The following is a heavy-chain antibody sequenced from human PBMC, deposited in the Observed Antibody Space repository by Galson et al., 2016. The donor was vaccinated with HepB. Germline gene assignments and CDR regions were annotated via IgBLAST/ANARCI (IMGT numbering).Heavy chain of an antibody. CDR2: TDIDGTP. CDR1: GFTFSNFA. Sequence: SLRLSCAAAGFTFSNFAMTWVRHAPEKGLEWASSTDIDGTPYYADSVKGRFTISRDNSKSTLYLQMNSLRVDDTALYYCAKGGISYATGIDLRGQGTLVTVSS. V-gene: IGHV3-23*01. D-gene: IGHD1-14*01. J-gene: IGHJ4*02. CDR3: AKGGISYATGIDL.